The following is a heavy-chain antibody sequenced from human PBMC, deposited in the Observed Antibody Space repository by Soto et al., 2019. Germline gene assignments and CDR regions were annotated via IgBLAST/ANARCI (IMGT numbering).Heavy chain of an antibody. CDR1: GFTFSNFA. V-gene: IGHV3-21*01. CDR2: ISSSSSYI. J-gene: IGHJ4*02. Sequence: EVQLLESGGDLVQPGGSLRLSCAASGFTFSNFAMSWVRQAPGKGLEWVSSISSSSSYIYYADSVKGRFTISRDNAKNSLYLQMNSLRAEDTAVYYCARDPYFDYWGQGTLVTVSS. CDR3: ARDPYFDY.